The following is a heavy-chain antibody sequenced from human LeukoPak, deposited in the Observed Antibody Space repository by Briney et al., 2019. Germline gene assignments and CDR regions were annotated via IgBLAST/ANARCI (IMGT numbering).Heavy chain of an antibody. CDR1: GFTFSSYW. CDR2: IKQDGSEK. J-gene: IGHJ4*02. V-gene: IGHV3-7*03. Sequence: PGGSLRLSCAASGFTFSSYWMSWVRQAPGKGLEWVANIKQDGSEKYYVGSVKGRFTISRDNAKNSLYLQMNSLRAEDTAVYYCARDYCGGDCPNDCWGQGTLVTVSS. D-gene: IGHD2-21*02. CDR3: ARDYCGGDCPNDC.